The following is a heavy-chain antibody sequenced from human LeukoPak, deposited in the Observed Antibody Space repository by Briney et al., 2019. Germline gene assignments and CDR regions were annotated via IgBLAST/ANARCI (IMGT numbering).Heavy chain of an antibody. CDR3: ARSEYYYGMDV. CDR1: GGSFSGYY. V-gene: IGHV4-34*01. CDR2: INHSGST. J-gene: IGHJ6*04. Sequence: SETLSLTCAVYGGSFSGYYWSWIRQPPGKGLEWIGEINHSGSTNYNPSLKSRVTISVDTSKNQFSLELSSVTAADTAVYYCARSEYYYGMDVWGKGTTVTVSS.